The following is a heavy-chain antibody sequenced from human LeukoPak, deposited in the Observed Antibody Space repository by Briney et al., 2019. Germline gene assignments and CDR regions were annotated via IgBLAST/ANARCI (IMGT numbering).Heavy chain of an antibody. J-gene: IGHJ4*02. V-gene: IGHV3-30*04. CDR1: GFTFSSYA. Sequence: GGSLRLSCAASGFTFSSYAMHWVRQAPGKGLEWVAVISYDGRNKYYADSVKGRFTISRDNSKNTLYLQMISLRVEDTAVYYCASHWAQQLVSDYWGQGTLVTVSS. CDR3: ASHWAQQLVSDY. D-gene: IGHD6-13*01. CDR2: ISYDGRNK.